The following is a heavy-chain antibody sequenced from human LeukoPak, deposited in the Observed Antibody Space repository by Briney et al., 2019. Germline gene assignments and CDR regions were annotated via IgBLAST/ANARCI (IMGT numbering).Heavy chain of an antibody. J-gene: IGHJ4*02. Sequence: ASVKVSCKASGYTFTGYYMHWVRQAPGQGLEWMGWVNPNSGGTNYAQKFQGRVTMTRDTSISTAYMELSRPRSDDTAVYYCARGYDFWSGYQHWGQGTLVTVSS. CDR1: GYTFTGYY. CDR2: VNPNSGGT. V-gene: IGHV1-2*02. D-gene: IGHD3-3*01. CDR3: ARGYDFWSGYQH.